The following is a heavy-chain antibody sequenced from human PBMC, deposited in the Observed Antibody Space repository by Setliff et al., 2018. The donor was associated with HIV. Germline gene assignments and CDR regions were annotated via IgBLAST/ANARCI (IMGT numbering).Heavy chain of an antibody. V-gene: IGHV7-4-1*02. J-gene: IGHJ1*01. CDR2: INTNTGSP. CDR3: ARDGVDYNFRRGSYPFVS. CDR1: GYTFNNYP. D-gene: IGHD3-3*01. Sequence: ASVKVSCKASGYTFNNYPINWVRQAPGQGLEWMGWINTNTGSPRFARGFTGRFGFSLDTSVTTTFLHISYLKPEDTAIYYCARDGVDYNFRRGSYPFVSWGQGTLVGVSS.